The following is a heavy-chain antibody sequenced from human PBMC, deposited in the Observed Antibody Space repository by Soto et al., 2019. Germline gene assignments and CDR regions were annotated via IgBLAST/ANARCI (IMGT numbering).Heavy chain of an antibody. CDR1: VFTFSTSV. J-gene: IGHJ3*01. D-gene: IGHD5-12*01. CDR3: TWSLVARDAFDE. V-gene: IGHV3-23*01. CDR2: ISGSGDRT. Sequence: EVQLSESGGGLVQPGGSLRLSCAASVFTFSTSVMSWVRQAPGKGLQWVSSISGSGDRTHYADSVKGRFTVSRDNTMNTLYLDMNTVTADDTALYYCTWSLVARDAFDEWGQGTMVIVSS.